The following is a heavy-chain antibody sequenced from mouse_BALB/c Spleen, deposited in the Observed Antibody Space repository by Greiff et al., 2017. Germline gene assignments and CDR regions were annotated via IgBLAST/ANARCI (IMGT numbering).Heavy chain of an antibody. V-gene: IGHV3-2*02. CDR3: ARRDYGNYGGGDY. Sequence: VQLKESGPGLVKPSQSLSLTCTVTGYSITSDYAWNWIRQFPGNKLEWMGYISYSGSTSYNPSLKSRISITRDTSKNQFFLQLNSVTTEDTATYYCARRDYGNYGGGDYWGQGTTLTVSP. CDR2: ISYSGST. J-gene: IGHJ2*01. CDR1: GYSITSDYA. D-gene: IGHD2-1*01.